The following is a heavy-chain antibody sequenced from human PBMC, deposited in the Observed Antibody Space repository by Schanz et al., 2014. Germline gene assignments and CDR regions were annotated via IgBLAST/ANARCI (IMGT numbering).Heavy chain of an antibody. Sequence: EVQLVESGGGLIQPGGSLRLSCAASGFTFSNYWMSWVRQAPGKGLEWVAYIKHDGSEKYHVDSVKGRFTISRDNAKNSLYLQMNSLRAEDTAVYYCAKDCPSDYGDHCFDFWGQGTLVTVSS. CDR2: IKHDGSEK. D-gene: IGHD4-17*01. J-gene: IGHJ4*02. CDR1: GFTFSNYW. CDR3: AKDCPSDYGDHCFDF. V-gene: IGHV3-7*03.